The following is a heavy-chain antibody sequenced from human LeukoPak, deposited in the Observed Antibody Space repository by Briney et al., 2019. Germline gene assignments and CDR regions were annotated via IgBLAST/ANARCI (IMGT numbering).Heavy chain of an antibody. CDR3: ARGSGDYDSSGYPP. V-gene: IGHV1-2*06. J-gene: IGHJ5*02. CDR2: INPNSGGT. Sequence: ASVKVSCKASGYTFTGYYMHWVRQAPGQGLEWMGRINPNSGGTNYAQKFQGRVTMTRNTSISTAYMELSSLRSEDTAVYYCARGSGDYDSSGYPPWGQGTLVTVSS. CDR1: GYTFTGYY. D-gene: IGHD3-22*01.